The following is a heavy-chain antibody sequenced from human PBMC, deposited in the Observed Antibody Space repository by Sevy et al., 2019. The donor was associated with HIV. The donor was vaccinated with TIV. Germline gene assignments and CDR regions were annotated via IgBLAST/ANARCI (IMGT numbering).Heavy chain of an antibody. Sequence: GGSLRLSCAASGFTFSSYWMSWVRQAPGKGLEWVATMKEDGSERNYVDSVKGRFTISRDNAKNSLYLQMNSLRAEDTAVYYCVREGVGGYSYSLACWGQGTLVTFSS. D-gene: IGHD5-18*01. CDR2: MKEDGSER. J-gene: IGHJ4*02. CDR1: GFTFSSYW. V-gene: IGHV3-7*01. CDR3: VREGVGGYSYSLAC.